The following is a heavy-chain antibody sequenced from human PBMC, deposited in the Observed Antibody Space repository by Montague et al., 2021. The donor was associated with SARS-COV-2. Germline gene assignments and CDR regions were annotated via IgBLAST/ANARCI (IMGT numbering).Heavy chain of an antibody. Sequence: SLRLSCAASGFTFSSYGMHWVRQAPGKGLEWVAVIRYDGSNKYYADSVKGRFTISRDNSKNTLYLQMNSLRAEDTAVYYCARNRGYSYGPTYYYYGMDVWGQGTTVTVSS. V-gene: IGHV3-33*01. CDR3: ARNRGYSYGPTYYYYGMDV. CDR2: IRYDGSNK. CDR1: GFTFSSYG. J-gene: IGHJ6*02. D-gene: IGHD5-18*01.